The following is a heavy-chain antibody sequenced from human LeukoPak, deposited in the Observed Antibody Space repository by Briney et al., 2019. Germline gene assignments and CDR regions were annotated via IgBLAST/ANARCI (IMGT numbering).Heavy chain of an antibody. CDR3: AKHGSLSFFDD. J-gene: IGHJ4*02. CDR2: IGGGGGGT. CDR1: GFTFSTYA. Sequence: GGSLRLSCAASGFTFSTYAMSWVRQAPGKGLEWVSRIGGGGGGTYYADSVKGRFTISRDNSRNTVYLQMNGLRVEETAVYYCAKHGSLSFFDDWGQGTLVTVSS. V-gene: IGHV3-23*01. D-gene: IGHD1-26*01.